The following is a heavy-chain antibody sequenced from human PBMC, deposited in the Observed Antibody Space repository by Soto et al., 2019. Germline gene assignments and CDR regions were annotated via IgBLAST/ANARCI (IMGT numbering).Heavy chain of an antibody. Sequence: QVQLQESGPGLVKPSQTLSLTCTVSGGSISSGDYYWSWIRQPPGKGLEWIGYIYYSGSTYYNPSLKSRVTISVDTSKNQFALKLSSVTAADTAVYYCARAPWEDYNWFDPWGQGTLVTVSS. V-gene: IGHV4-30-4*01. CDR1: GGSISSGDYY. J-gene: IGHJ5*02. CDR2: IYYSGST. D-gene: IGHD1-26*01. CDR3: ARAPWEDYNWFDP.